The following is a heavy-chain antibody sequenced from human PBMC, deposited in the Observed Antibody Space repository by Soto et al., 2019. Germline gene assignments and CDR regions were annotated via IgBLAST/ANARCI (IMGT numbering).Heavy chain of an antibody. CDR2: IKSKTDGGTT. CDR1: GFTFSNAW. D-gene: IGHD3-22*01. V-gene: IGHV3-15*01. J-gene: IGHJ4*02. CDR3: TTPAHRRTYYYDSSGPRDPPLVDY. Sequence: PGGSLRLSCAASGFTFSNAWMSWVRQAPGKGLEWVGRIKSKTDGGTTDYAAPVKGRFTISRDDSKNTLYLQMNSLKTEDTAVYYCTTPAHRRTYYYDSSGPRDPPLVDYWGQGTLVTVSS.